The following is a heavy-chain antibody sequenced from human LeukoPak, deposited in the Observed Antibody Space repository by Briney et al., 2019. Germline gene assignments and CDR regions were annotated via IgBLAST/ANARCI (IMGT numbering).Heavy chain of an antibody. J-gene: IGHJ4*02. CDR1: GYTFTGYY. CDR2: INPNSGGT. Sequence: GASVKVSCKASGYTFTGYYMHWVRQAPGQGLEWMGWINPNSGGTNYAQKFQGRVTMTRDTSISTAYMELSRLRSDDTAVYYCARDAEAAEYDSSGYYWDYWGQGTLVTVSS. D-gene: IGHD3-22*01. V-gene: IGHV1-2*02. CDR3: ARDAEAAEYDSSGYYWDY.